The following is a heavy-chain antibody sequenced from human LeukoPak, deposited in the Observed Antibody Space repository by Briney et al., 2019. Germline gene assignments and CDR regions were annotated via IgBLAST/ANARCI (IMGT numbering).Heavy chain of an antibody. CDR3: ASGIGVGDSFDI. V-gene: IGHV3-74*01. D-gene: IGHD3-3*01. Sequence: GGSLRLSCAASGFTFSSYWMYWVRQAPGRGLVWVSRINSDARNTNYADSVQGRFTISRDNAKNTLYLQMNSLRVEDTAVYYCASGIGVGDSFDIWGQGTMVTVSS. CDR1: GFTFSSYW. CDR2: INSDARNT. J-gene: IGHJ3*02.